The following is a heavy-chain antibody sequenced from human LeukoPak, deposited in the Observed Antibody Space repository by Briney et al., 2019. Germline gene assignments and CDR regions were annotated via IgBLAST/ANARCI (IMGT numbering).Heavy chain of an antibody. D-gene: IGHD2-2*01. CDR2: IYYSGST. CDR3: ARVLVVPAVPSDYYYYYMDV. Sequence: SETLSLSCTVSGGSISSYYWSWIRQPPGKGLEWIGYIYYSGSTNYNPSLKSRVTISVDTSKNQFSLKLSSVTAADTAVYYCARVLVVPAVPSDYYYYYMDVWGKGTTVTVSS. J-gene: IGHJ6*03. V-gene: IGHV4-59*12. CDR1: GGSISSYY.